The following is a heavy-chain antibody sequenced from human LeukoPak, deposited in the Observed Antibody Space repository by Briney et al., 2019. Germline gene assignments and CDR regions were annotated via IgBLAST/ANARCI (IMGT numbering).Heavy chain of an antibody. CDR3: ARRFGY. CDR2: ISGSSSTI. V-gene: IGHV3-48*02. CDR1: GFTFSNYD. J-gene: IGHJ4*02. D-gene: IGHD3-10*01. Sequence: GGSLRLSCAASGFTFSNYDMNWVRQAPGKGLEWVSHISGSSSTIYYVDSVKGRFTISRDNAKNSLYLQMNSLRDEDTAVYYCARRFGYWGQGTLVTVSS.